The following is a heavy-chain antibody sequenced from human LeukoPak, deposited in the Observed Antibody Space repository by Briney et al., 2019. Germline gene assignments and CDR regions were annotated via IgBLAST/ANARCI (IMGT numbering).Heavy chain of an antibody. J-gene: IGHJ4*02. V-gene: IGHV3-48*01. CDR1: GFTFSNAW. Sequence: GGSLRLSCAASGFTFSNAWMSWVRQAPGKGLEWVSYISSGSRTIYYADSVKGRFTISRDNAKNSLYLQMNSLRAEDTAVYYCARETYYYDSSGYYYPSGFDYWGQGTLVTVSS. CDR3: ARETYYYDSSGYYYPSGFDY. D-gene: IGHD3-22*01. CDR2: ISSGSRTI.